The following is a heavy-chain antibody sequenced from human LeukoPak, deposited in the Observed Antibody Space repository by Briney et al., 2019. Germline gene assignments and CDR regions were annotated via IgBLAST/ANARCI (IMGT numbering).Heavy chain of an antibody. D-gene: IGHD2-2*01. CDR1: GGSFSGYY. J-gene: IGHJ5*02. Sequence: PSETLSLTCAVYGGSFSGYYWSWIRQPPGKGLEWIGEINHSGNTNYNPSLKSRVTISVDTPKNQFSLKLSSVTAADTAVYYCARGRASWDIVVVPAGWSWFDPWGQGTLVTVSS. CDR3: ARGRASWDIVVVPAGWSWFDP. CDR2: INHSGNT. V-gene: IGHV4-34*01.